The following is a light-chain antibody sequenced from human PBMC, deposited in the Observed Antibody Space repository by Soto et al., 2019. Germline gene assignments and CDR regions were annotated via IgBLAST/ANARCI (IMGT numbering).Light chain of an antibody. CDR3: GSYTSSSTLYV. Sequence: QSALTQPASVSGSPGQSITISCTGTSRDVGGSNYVSWYQQHPGKAPKLMIYDVNNRPSGVSNRFSGSKSGNTASLTISGLQAEDEADYYCGSYTSSSTLYVFGTGTKLTVL. J-gene: IGLJ1*01. V-gene: IGLV2-14*01. CDR2: DVN. CDR1: SRDVGGSNY.